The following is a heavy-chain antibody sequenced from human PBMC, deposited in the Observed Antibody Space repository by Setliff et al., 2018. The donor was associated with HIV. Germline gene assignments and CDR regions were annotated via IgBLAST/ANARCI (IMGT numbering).Heavy chain of an antibody. CDR3: ARDEDGYNHFDF. CDR2: ISSSNSYK. CDR1: GFTFNSYS. V-gene: IGHV3-21*01. D-gene: IGHD5-12*01. J-gene: IGHJ4*02. Sequence: PGGSLRLSCAASGFTFNSYSMNWARQAPGKGLEWVSSISSSNSYKHYADSVKGRFTISRDNAKNSLYLQMNSLRVEDTAVYYCARDEDGYNHFDFWGQGTLVTVSS.